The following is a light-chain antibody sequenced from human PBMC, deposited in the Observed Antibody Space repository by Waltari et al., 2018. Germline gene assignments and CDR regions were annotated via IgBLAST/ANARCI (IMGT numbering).Light chain of an antibody. J-gene: IGKJ1*01. CDR1: QSVGRS. CDR2: DAS. Sequence: CRASQSVGRSLAWYQQKPGQAPRLLIFDASNRATAIPERFSCSGSGTDFSLTISRLEPEDFAVYYCQMYVRLPVTFGQGTKVEIK. CDR3: QMYVRLPVT. V-gene: IGKV3-20*01.